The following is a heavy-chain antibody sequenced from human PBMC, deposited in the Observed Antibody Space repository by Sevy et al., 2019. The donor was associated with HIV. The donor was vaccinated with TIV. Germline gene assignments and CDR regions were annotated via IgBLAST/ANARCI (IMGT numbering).Heavy chain of an antibody. CDR2: ISSSGSTI. Sequence: RGSLRLSCAASGFTFSDYYMSWIRQAPGKGLEWVSYISSSGSTIYYADSVKGRFTISRDNAKNSLYLQMNSLRAEDTAVYYCWGGTGARHDAFDIWGQGTMVTVSS. D-gene: IGHD3-16*01. V-gene: IGHV3-11*01. CDR1: GFTFSDYY. CDR3: WGGTGARHDAFDI. J-gene: IGHJ3*02.